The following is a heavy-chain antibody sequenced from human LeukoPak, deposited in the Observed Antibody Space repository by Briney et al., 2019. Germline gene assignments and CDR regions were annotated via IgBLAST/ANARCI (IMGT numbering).Heavy chain of an antibody. CDR1: GGSFSGYY. CDR3: ARQAGAGTPGDYFDY. D-gene: IGHD2-15*01. V-gene: IGHV4-34*01. Sequence: PSETLSLTCAVYGGSFSGYYWSWIRQPPGKGLEWIGEINHSGSTNYNPSFESRVTISVETSKNFFSLILTSVTAADTAFYYCARQAGAGTPGDYFDYWGQGALVTVSS. J-gene: IGHJ4*02. CDR2: INHSGST.